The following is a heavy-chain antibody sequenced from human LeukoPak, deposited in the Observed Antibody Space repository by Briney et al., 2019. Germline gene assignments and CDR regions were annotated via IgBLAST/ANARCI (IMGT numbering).Heavy chain of an antibody. V-gene: IGHV4-34*01. J-gene: IGHJ5*02. CDR2: IYNSGSL. Sequence: PSETLSLTCAVYGGSFSGYYWSWVRHPPGKGLEWVGSIYNSGSLYYNPSLKSRVPISVDTSMNQFSLKLSSVTAADTAVYCCARQSAAPDSDWHDNWFDPWGQGTLVTVSS. CDR1: GGSFSGYY. D-gene: IGHD6-19*01. CDR3: ARQSAAPDSDWHDNWFDP.